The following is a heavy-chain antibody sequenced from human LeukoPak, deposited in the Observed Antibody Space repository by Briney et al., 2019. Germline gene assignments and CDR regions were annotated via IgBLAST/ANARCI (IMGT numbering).Heavy chain of an antibody. Sequence: PGGSLRLSCAASGFTFDDYAMHWVRQAPGKGLEWVSGISWNSGSIGYADSVKGRFTISGDNAKNSLYLQMNSLRAEDTALYYCAKSASGDYDFWSGYFRAIDYWGQGTLVTVSS. D-gene: IGHD3-3*01. CDR2: ISWNSGSI. J-gene: IGHJ4*02. V-gene: IGHV3-9*01. CDR3: AKSASGDYDFWSGYFRAIDY. CDR1: GFTFDDYA.